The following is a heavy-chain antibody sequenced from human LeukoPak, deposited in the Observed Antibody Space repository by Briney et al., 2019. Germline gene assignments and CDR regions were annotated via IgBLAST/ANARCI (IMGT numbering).Heavy chain of an antibody. D-gene: IGHD3-22*01. CDR2: IYSGGST. V-gene: IGHV3-66*02. Sequence: GGSPRLSPAPSGFTVSSNYMSSVPQAPGPGLEWVSVIYSGGSTYYAASVKGRFTISRDNSKNTLYLQMNSLRAEDTAVYYCARDYYDSSGAGSLWGQGTLVTVSS. J-gene: IGHJ4*02. CDR3: ARDYYDSSGAGSL. CDR1: GFTVSSNY.